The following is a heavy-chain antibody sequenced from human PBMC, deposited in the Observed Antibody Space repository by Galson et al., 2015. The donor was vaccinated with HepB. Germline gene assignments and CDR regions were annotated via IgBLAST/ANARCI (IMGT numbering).Heavy chain of an antibody. Sequence: QSGAEVKKPGESLRISCKGSGYSFTSYWISWVRQMPGKGLEWMGRIDPSDSYTNYSPSFQGHVTISADKSISTAYLQWSSLKASDTAMYYCARSILGYCSGGSCYGGWFDPWGQGTLVTVSS. D-gene: IGHD2-15*01. CDR1: GYSFTSYW. CDR2: IDPSDSYT. CDR3: ARSILGYCSGGSCYGGWFDP. J-gene: IGHJ5*02. V-gene: IGHV5-10-1*01.